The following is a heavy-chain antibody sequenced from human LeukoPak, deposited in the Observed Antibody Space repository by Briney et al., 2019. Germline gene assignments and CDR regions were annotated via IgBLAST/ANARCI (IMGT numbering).Heavy chain of an antibody. CDR1: GGTFSSYA. V-gene: IGHV1-69*13. CDR2: IIPIFGTA. D-gene: IGHD4-17*01. CDR3: ASAGDSQRDFYYYYGMDV. Sequence: SVKVSCKASGGTFSSYAISWVRQAPGQGLEWMGGIIPIFGTANYAQKFQGRVTITADESTSTAYMELSSLRSEDTAVYYCASAGDSQRDFYYYYGMDVWGQGTTVTVSS. J-gene: IGHJ6*02.